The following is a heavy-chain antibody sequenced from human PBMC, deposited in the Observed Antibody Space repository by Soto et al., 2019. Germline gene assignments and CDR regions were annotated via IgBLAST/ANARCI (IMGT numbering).Heavy chain of an antibody. V-gene: IGHV3-33*01. D-gene: IGHD3-10*01. Sequence: HPGGSLRLSCAASGFPFSHSGMHWVRQAPGKGLEWVAFIYFDGSKKYYSDSVKGRFSISRDNSNDTLYLQMNSLRADDTAVYYCARVTVVGRVVNYYYGMDVWGQGTTVTVSS. CDR1: GFPFSHSG. CDR3: ARVTVVGRVVNYYYGMDV. CDR2: IYFDGSKK. J-gene: IGHJ6*02.